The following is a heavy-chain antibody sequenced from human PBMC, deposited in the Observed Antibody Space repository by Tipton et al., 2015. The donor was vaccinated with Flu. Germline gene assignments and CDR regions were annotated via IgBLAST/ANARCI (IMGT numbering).Heavy chain of an antibody. D-gene: IGHD3-16*01. Sequence: SLRLSCSTSGFIFSSYVMQWVRQAPGKGLECVSAISINGETTHYADSVKGRFTISRDDSKDTLYLQMGSLRPEDMAVYYCARGRKEWGTGTADWGGGLWGQGTLVTVSS. CDR1: GFIFSSYV. V-gene: IGHV3-64*02. CDR3: ARGRKEWGTGTADWGGGL. J-gene: IGHJ4*02. CDR2: ISINGETT.